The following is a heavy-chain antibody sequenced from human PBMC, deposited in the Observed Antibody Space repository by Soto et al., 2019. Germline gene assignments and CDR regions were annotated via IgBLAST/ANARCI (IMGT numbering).Heavy chain of an antibody. J-gene: IGHJ6*02. CDR1: GYTFTSYD. Sequence: ASVKVSCKASGYTFTSYDINWVRQATGQGLEWMGWMNPNSGNTGYAQKFQGRVTMTRNTSISTAYIELSSLRSEDTAVYYCARLSQEDFWSGYYYYYGMDVWGQGTTVTVSS. CDR2: MNPNSGNT. D-gene: IGHD3-3*01. V-gene: IGHV1-8*01. CDR3: ARLSQEDFWSGYYYYYGMDV.